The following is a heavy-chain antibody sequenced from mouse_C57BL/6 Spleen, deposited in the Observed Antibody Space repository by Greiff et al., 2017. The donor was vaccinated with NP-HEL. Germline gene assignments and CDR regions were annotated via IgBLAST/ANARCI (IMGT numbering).Heavy chain of an antibody. CDR2: IDPSDSET. CDR3: AREGDYGSSPWFAY. CDR1: GYTFTSYW. V-gene: IGHV1-52*01. D-gene: IGHD1-1*01. Sequence: QVHVKQPGAELVRPGSSVKLSCKASGYTFTSYWMHWVKQRPIQGLEWIGNIDPSDSETHYNQKFKDKATLTVDKSSSTAYMQLSSLTSEDSAVYYCAREGDYGSSPWFAYWGQGTLVTVSA. J-gene: IGHJ3*01.